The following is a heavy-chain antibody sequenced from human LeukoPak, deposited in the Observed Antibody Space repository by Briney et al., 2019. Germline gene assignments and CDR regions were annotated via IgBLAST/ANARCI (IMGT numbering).Heavy chain of an antibody. D-gene: IGHD3-22*01. CDR3: ARRFNYYESSGYYERFYFDF. CDR1: GYTFTSYG. V-gene: IGHV1-18*01. J-gene: IGHJ4*01. Sequence: ASVKVSCKASGYTFTSYGISWVRQAPRQGLEWMGWISAYAQKFQGRVTMTTDTSTSTAYMELRSLRSDDTAVYYCARRFNYYESSGYYERFYFDFWGQGTLVTVSS. CDR2: ISAY.